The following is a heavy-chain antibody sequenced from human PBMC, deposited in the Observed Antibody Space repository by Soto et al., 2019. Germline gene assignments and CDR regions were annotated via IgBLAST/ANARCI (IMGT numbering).Heavy chain of an antibody. CDR2: INRDGSST. Sequence: EVQLVESGGGLVQPGGSLRLSCAASGFTFSSYWMHWVRQAPGKGLVWVSRINRDGSSTGYADSVKGRFTISRDNAKNTLYLQMNRLRSEDTAVYYCAREGVIQRWDPLDYWGQGTLVTVSS. D-gene: IGHD3-16*02. CDR1: GFTFSSYW. J-gene: IGHJ4*02. V-gene: IGHV3-74*01. CDR3: AREGVIQRWDPLDY.